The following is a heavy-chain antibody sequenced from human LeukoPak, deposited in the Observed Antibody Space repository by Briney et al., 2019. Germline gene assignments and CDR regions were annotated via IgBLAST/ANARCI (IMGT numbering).Heavy chain of an antibody. D-gene: IGHD3-10*01. Sequence: GGSLRLSCAASGFTFSSYETNWVRQAPGKGLEWVSYISSSGSTIYYADSVKGRFTISRDNAKNSLYLQMNSLRAEDTALYYCAREQGMVRGSWFDPWGQGTLVTVSS. CDR2: ISSSGSTI. CDR1: GFTFSSYE. CDR3: AREQGMVRGSWFDP. J-gene: IGHJ5*02. V-gene: IGHV3-48*03.